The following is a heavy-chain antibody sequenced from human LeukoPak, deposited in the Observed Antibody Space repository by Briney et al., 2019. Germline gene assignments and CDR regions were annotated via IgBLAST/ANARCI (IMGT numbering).Heavy chain of an antibody. J-gene: IGHJ3*02. CDR3: AREVVVPTYAFDI. D-gene: IGHD2-15*01. V-gene: IGHV3-21*01. Sequence: GGSLRLSCAASGLTFSSYSMNWVRQAPGKGLEWVSSISSSSSYIYYADSVKGRFTISRDNAKNSLYLQMNSLRAEDTAVYYCAREVVVPTYAFDIWGQGTMVTVSS. CDR2: ISSSSSYI. CDR1: GLTFSSYS.